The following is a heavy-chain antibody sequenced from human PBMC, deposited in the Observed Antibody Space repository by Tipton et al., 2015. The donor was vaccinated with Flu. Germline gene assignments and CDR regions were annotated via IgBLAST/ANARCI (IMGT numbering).Heavy chain of an antibody. CDR2: IYHTGST. CDR3: ARRDYSNYVSVPKNWFDS. D-gene: IGHD4-11*01. CDR1: GGSISSSSDY. J-gene: IGHJ5*01. V-gene: IGHV4-39*07. Sequence: TLSLTCNVSGGSISSSSDYWGWIRQPPGKGLEWIGNIYHTGSTYYNPSLRSRVTILVDRSKNQFSLKLSFVTAADTAVYYCARRDYSNYVSVPKNWFDSWGQGILVTVSS.